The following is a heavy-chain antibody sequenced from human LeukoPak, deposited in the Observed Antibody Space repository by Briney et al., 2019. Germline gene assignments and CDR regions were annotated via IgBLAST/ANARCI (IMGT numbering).Heavy chain of an antibody. D-gene: IGHD6-6*01. CDR3: ARIGFYSSWYFDY. V-gene: IGHV1-69*06. J-gene: IGHJ4*02. CDR2: IIPIFGTA. Sequence: SVKASCKASGGTFSSYAISWVRQAPGQGLEWMGRIIPIFGTANYAQKFQGRVTITADKSTSTAYMELSSLRSEDTAVYYCARIGFYSSWYFDYWGQGTLVTVSS. CDR1: GGTFSSYA.